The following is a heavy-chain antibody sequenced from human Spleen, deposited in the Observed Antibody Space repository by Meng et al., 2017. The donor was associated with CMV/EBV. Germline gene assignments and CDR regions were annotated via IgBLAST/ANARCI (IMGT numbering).Heavy chain of an antibody. CDR2: IDHIGKDT. J-gene: IGHJ6*02. Sequence: GESLKISCVVSGFTFRSYEMTWVRQAPGRGLEWISYIDHIGKDTYYADSVKGRFTISRDNARDSLYLDIYSLRADDTAVYYCAREGLLAAAGIRLYYYGMDVWGQGTTVTVSS. D-gene: IGHD6-13*01. V-gene: IGHV3-48*03. CDR1: GFTFRSYE. CDR3: AREGLLAAAGIRLYYYGMDV.